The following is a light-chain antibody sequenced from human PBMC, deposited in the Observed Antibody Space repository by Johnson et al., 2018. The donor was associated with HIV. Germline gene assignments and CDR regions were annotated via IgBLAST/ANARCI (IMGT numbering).Light chain of an antibody. J-gene: IGLJ1*01. CDR2: DNN. V-gene: IGLV1-51*01. CDR3: GTWDSSLSDGGANYV. CDR1: SSNIGRNY. Sequence: QAVLTQPPSVSAAPGQKVTISCSGSSSNIGRNYVSWYQQFPGTAPKLVIYDNNHRPSGIPARFSGSKSCTSATLRLTRLQTGDYADYYCGTWDSSLSDGGANYVFGTGTKVTVL.